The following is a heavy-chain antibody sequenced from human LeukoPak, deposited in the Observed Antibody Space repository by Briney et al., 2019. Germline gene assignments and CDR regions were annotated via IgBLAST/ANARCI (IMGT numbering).Heavy chain of an antibody. J-gene: IGHJ4*02. D-gene: IGHD1-26*01. CDR2: IWYDGSNK. CDR1: GFTFSSYG. CDR3: ARDRWEVGATTSVLDY. Sequence: HPGGSLRLSCAASGFTFSSYGMHWVRQAPGKGLEWVAVIWYDGSNKYYADSVKGRFTIPRDNSKNTLYLQMNSLRAEDTAVYYCARDRWEVGATTSVLDYWGQGTLVTVSS. V-gene: IGHV3-33*08.